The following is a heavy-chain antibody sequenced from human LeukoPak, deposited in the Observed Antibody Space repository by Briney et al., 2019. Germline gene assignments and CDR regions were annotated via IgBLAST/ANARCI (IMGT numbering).Heavy chain of an antibody. D-gene: IGHD1-26*01. V-gene: IGHV3-7*01. CDR3: ARGSESGGFPFDY. CDR1: GFTFSSYW. Sequence: PGGSLRLSCAASGFTFSSYWMCWVRQAPGKGLEWVANIKQDGSEKYYVDSVKGRFTIPRDNAKNSLYLQINSLRAEDTAVYYCARGSESGGFPFDYWGQGTLVTVSS. CDR2: IKQDGSEK. J-gene: IGHJ4*02.